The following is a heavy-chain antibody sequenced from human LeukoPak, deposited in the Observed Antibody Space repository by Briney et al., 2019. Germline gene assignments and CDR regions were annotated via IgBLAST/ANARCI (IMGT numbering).Heavy chain of an antibody. CDR1: GGNFNYG. CDR2: VIFLRGAP. J-gene: IGHJ4*02. D-gene: IGHD2-2*02. CDR3: ARISGLYCAGPACYNSPDS. V-gene: IGHV1-69*13. Sequence: ASVKVSCKASGGNFNYGVSWVRQAPGQGLEWLGGVIFLRGAPNYAQKFQDRVTITSDESTTIAHMELSSLRSEDTAVYYCARISGLYCAGPACYNSPDSWGQGTLVSVSS.